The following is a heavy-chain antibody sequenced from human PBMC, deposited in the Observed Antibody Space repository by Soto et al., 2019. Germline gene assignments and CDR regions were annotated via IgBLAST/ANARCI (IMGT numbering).Heavy chain of an antibody. V-gene: IGHV1-69*13. D-gene: IGHD6-6*01. Sequence: SVKVSCKASGGTFSSYAISWVRQAPGQGLEWMGGIIPIFGTANYAQKFQGRVTITADESTSTAYMELSSLRSEDTAVHYCARAYSSSNYYYYGMDVWGQGTTVTVSS. CDR2: IIPIFGTA. CDR3: ARAYSSSNYYYYGMDV. CDR1: GGTFSSYA. J-gene: IGHJ6*02.